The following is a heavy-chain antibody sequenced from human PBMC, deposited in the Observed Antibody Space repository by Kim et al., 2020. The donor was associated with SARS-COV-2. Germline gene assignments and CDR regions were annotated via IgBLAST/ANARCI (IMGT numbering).Heavy chain of an antibody. CDR3: ARGQGLITMIVVVVGAFDY. CDR1: GCSISSGRYY. J-gene: IGHJ4*02. Sequence: SETLSLTCTVSGCSISSGRYYWSWIRQHPGKGLEWIGYIYYSGSTYYNSSLKSRVTISVHTSKNQFPLKLSPVTAADTAVYYCARGQGLITMIVVVVGAFDYWGQGTLVTVSS. CDR2: IYYSGST. V-gene: IGHV4-31*03. D-gene: IGHD3-22*01.